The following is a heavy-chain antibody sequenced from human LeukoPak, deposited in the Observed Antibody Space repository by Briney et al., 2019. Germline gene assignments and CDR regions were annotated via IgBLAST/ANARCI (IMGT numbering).Heavy chain of an antibody. CDR1: GFIFSTYG. CDR3: ARGSSGGTFGY. D-gene: IGHD3-3*02. CDR2: INSDESST. J-gene: IGHJ4*02. V-gene: IGHV3-74*01. Sequence: GGSLRLSCAASGFIFSTYGMHWVRQAPGKGLVWVSHINSDESSTSYADSVKGRFTISRDNAKNTLYLGMNSLRAEDTAVYYCARGSSGGTFGYWGQGTLVTVSS.